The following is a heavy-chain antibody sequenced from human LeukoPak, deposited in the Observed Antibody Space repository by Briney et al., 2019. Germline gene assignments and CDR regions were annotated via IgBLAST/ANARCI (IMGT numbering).Heavy chain of an antibody. Sequence: GGSLRPSCAASGFTFSSYGMHWVRQAPGKGLEWVAFIRYDGSNKYYADSVKGRFTISRDNSKNTLYLQMNSLRAEDTAVYYCAKTDGYSYGYGPSWGQGTLVTVSS. J-gene: IGHJ5*02. V-gene: IGHV3-30*02. CDR1: GFTFSSYG. CDR2: IRYDGSNK. CDR3: AKTDGYSYGYGPS. D-gene: IGHD5-18*01.